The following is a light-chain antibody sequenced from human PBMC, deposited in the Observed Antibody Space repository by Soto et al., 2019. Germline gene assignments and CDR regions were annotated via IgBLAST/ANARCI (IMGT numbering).Light chain of an antibody. J-gene: IGKJ4*01. V-gene: IGKV1-27*01. CDR3: QKYNSAPLT. CDR1: KGIAPY. CDR2: ATS. Sequence: DVQMTQSPSSLSAFVGDRVTITCRASKGIAPYLAWFQQKPVKVPKLLIYATSNLQSGVPSRFSGIGSGTDFTLTISSLQPEDVATYYCQKYNSAPLTFGGGTKVEIK.